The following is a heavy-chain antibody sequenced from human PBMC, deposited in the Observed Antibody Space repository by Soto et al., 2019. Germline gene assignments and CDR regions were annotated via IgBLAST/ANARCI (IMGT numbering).Heavy chain of an antibody. CDR2: VYYTGNT. CDR1: GVSVTTSYSY. J-gene: IGHJ4*02. Sequence: QLQLQESGPGLVKPSETLSLTCTVSGVSVTTSYSYWGWIRQTPGKGLEWIGSVYYTGNTNYTPSLESRVTISVDPSQNQFSLLTSVTAADTAVYFARHPTHAEITAYATHYFDSWGQGTLITVSS. V-gene: IGHV4-39*01. CDR3: ARHPTHAEITAYATHYFDS. D-gene: IGHD2-21*01.